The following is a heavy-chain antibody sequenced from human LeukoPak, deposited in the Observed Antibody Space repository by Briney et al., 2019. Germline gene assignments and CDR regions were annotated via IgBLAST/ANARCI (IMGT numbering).Heavy chain of an antibody. V-gene: IGHV1-2*02. D-gene: IGHD1-26*01. CDR2: INPNSGGT. J-gene: IGHJ6*03. Sequence: VASVTVSSKPSVYTFTVYYMHWVRQAPGQRGERMGWINPNSGGTNYAQKFQGRVTMTRDTSISTAYMELSRLRSDDTAVYYCARDLGAPYYYYMDVWGKGTTVTISS. CDR1: VYTFTVYY. CDR3: ARDLGAPYYYYMDV.